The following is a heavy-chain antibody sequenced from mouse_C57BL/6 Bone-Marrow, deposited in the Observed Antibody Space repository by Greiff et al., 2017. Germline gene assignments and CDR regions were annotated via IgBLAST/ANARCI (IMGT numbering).Heavy chain of an antibody. CDR3: ARFGYYYFDY. V-gene: IGHV1-80*01. CDR2: IYPGDGDT. J-gene: IGHJ2*01. D-gene: IGHD2-3*01. Sequence: QVQLQQSGAELVKPGASVKISCKASGYAFSSYWMNWVKQRPGKGLEWIGQIYPGDGDTNYNGKVKGKATLTADKSSSTAYMQLSSRTSEDSAVYFCARFGYYYFDYWGQGTTLTVAS. CDR1: GYAFSSYW.